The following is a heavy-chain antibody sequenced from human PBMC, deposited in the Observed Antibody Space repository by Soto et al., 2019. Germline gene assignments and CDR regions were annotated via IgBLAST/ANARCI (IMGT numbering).Heavy chain of an antibody. CDR2: IDHSGSI. V-gene: IGHV4-34*01. CDR3: ARVKIFGVVTTGMDV. Sequence: SETLSLTCAVYGGSFSGYYWSWIRQPPGKGLEWIGEIDHSGSINYTPSLKSRVTISVDTSKTQFSLKLSSVTAADTAVYYCARVKIFGVVTTGMDVWGQGTTVTVSS. D-gene: IGHD3-3*01. J-gene: IGHJ6*02. CDR1: GGSFSGYY.